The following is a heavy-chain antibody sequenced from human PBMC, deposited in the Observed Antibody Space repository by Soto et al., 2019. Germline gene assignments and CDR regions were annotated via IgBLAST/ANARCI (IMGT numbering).Heavy chain of an antibody. CDR2: IRSKANSYAT. J-gene: IGHJ4*02. D-gene: IGHD2-15*01. CDR3: TRHDRSSGGSCTLVDY. Sequence: PGGSLRLSCAASGFTFSGSAMHWVRQASGKGLEWVGRIRSKANSYATAYAASVKGRFTISRDDSKNTAYLQMNSLKTEDTAVYYCTRHDRSSGGSCTLVDYWGQGTLVTVSS. V-gene: IGHV3-73*01. CDR1: GFTFSGSA.